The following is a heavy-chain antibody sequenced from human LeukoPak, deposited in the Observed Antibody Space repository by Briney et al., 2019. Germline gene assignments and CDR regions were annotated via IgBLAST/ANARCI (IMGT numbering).Heavy chain of an antibody. V-gene: IGHV3-23*01. CDR3: AKDYSDSRVADVFFEY. CDR2: ITSGFTP. J-gene: IGHJ4*02. D-gene: IGHD2-15*01. Sequence: GGSLRLSCAASGLTFSDYAMSWFRQAPGKGLEWVSGITSGFTPHYADSVKGRFTISRGNSKNTFHLQLNSLRAEDTAVYYCAKDYSDSRVADVFFEYWGQGTLVTVSS. CDR1: GLTFSDYA.